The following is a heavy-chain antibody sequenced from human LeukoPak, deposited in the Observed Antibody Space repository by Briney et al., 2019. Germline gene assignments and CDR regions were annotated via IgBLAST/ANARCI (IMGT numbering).Heavy chain of an antibody. J-gene: IGHJ4*02. CDR1: GYTLTELS. CDR3: ATTGMSIFGVVPFDY. V-gene: IGHV1-24*01. D-gene: IGHD3-3*01. CDR2: FDPEDGET. Sequence: ASVKVSCKVSGYTLTELSMHWVRQAPGKGLEWMGGFDPEDGETIYAQKFQGRVTMTEDTSTDTAYMELSSLGSEDTAVYYCATTGMSIFGVVPFDYWGQGTLVTVSS.